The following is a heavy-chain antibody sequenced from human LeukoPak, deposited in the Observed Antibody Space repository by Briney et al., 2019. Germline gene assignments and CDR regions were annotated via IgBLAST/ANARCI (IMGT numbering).Heavy chain of an antibody. CDR3: AREAVGIFGVVSPLDY. Sequence: PSQTLSLTCTVSGGSISSGGYYWSWIRQHPGKGLEWIGYIYYSGSTYYNPSLKSRVTISVDTSKNQFSLRLSSVTAADTAVYYCAREAVGIFGVVSPLDYWGQGTLVTVSS. CDR2: IYYSGST. D-gene: IGHD3-3*01. CDR1: GGSISSGGYY. V-gene: IGHV4-31*03. J-gene: IGHJ4*02.